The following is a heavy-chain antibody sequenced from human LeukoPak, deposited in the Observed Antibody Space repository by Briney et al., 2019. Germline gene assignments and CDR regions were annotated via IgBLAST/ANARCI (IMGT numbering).Heavy chain of an antibody. CDR2: ISSSSSYI. V-gene: IGHV3-21*01. D-gene: IGHD3-10*02. Sequence: GGSLRLSCAGSGFTFSSYSMNWVRQAPGKGLEWVSSISSSSSYIYYADSVKGRFTISRDNAKNSLYLQMNSLRAEDTAVYYCARGTMFPYYFDYWGQGTLVTVSS. CDR1: GFTFSSYS. CDR3: ARGTMFPYYFDY. J-gene: IGHJ4*02.